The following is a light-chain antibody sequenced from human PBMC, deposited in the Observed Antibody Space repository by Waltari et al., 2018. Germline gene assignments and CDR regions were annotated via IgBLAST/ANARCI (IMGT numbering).Light chain of an antibody. CDR2: GVS. V-gene: IGKV2-30*02. Sequence: DVVMTQSPLSLPVTLGQPASISCRSSQGLVHSDGNTYLSWFQQRPGQSPRRLIYGVSNRDSGVPDRFSGSGSGTDFTLKISRVEAEDVAVYYCMQATHWSYTFGQGTKLEIK. CDR1: QGLVHSDGNTY. CDR3: MQATHWSYT. J-gene: IGKJ2*01.